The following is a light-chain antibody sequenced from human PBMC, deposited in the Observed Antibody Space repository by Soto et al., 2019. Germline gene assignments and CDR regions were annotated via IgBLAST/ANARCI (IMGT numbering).Light chain of an antibody. Sequence: QSALTQPASVSGSPRQSITISCTGASRDVGGYTYVSWYQQHPGKAPKLIIYEVNNRPSGVSHRFSGSKSGNTASLTISGLQAEDEADYYCSSYTSSSTLYVFGTGTKLTVL. CDR3: SSYTSSSTLYV. CDR1: SRDVGGYTY. J-gene: IGLJ1*01. V-gene: IGLV2-14*01. CDR2: EVN.